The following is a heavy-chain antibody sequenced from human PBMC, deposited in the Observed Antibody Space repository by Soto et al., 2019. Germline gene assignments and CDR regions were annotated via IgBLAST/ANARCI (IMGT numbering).Heavy chain of an antibody. Sequence: QVQLVQSGAEVKKPGSSVKVSCKASGGTFSSYTISWVRQAPGQGLEWMGRIIPILGIANYAQKFQGRVTITADKSTSTAYMELSRLRSEDTAVYYCAREHMVRRVLDAFDIWGQGTLVTVSS. D-gene: IGHD3-10*01. CDR2: IIPILGIA. CDR1: GGTFSSYT. V-gene: IGHV1-69*08. CDR3: AREHMVRRVLDAFDI. J-gene: IGHJ3*02.